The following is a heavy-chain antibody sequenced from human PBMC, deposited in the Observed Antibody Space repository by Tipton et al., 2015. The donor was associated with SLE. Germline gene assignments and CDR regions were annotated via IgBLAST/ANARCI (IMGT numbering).Heavy chain of an antibody. J-gene: IGHJ5*02. D-gene: IGHD4-17*01. V-gene: IGHV4-28*01. Sequence: TLSLTCAVSGSSISSSNWWGWIRQSPGKGLEWIGNVYKSGGTTYNPSLESRVTISVDNSKNQFSLKLTSVTAADTAVYYCATADYGDYVGWFDPWGQGTLVIVSS. CDR1: GSSISSSNW. CDR3: ATADYGDYVGWFDP. CDR2: VYKSGGT.